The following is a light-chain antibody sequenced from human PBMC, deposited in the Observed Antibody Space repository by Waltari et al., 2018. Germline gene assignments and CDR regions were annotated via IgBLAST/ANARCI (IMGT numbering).Light chain of an antibody. J-gene: IGLJ2*01. Sequence: QSVLTQPPSVSAAPGQRVSISCSGRSPNIGNSYVSWYQQVPGTAPKLLIYQDNKRPSGVSDRFAGSKSGTSASLAITGLQTGDEADYYCSAWDSSLSAWVFGGGTRLTVL. CDR1: SPNIGNSY. V-gene: IGLV1-51*02. CDR3: SAWDSSLSAWV. CDR2: QDN.